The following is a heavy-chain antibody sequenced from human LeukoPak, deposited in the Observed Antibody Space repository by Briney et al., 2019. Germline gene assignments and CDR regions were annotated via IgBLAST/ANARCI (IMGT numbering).Heavy chain of an antibody. V-gene: IGHV4-39*07. CDR2: IYYSGST. J-gene: IGHJ5*02. CDR1: GGSISSSSYY. CDR3: ARGVLAPHPRDWFDP. Sequence: PSETLSLTCTVSGGSISSSSYYWGWIRQPPGKGLEWIGSIYYSGSTYYNPSLKSRVTISVDTSKNQFSLKLSSVTAADTAVYYCARGVLAPHPRDWFDPWGQGTLVTVSS. D-gene: IGHD3-3*02.